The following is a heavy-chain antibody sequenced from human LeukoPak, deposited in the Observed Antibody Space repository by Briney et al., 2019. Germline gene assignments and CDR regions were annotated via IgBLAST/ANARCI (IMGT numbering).Heavy chain of an antibody. Sequence: GGSLRLSCAASGFSFSIYEMNWVRQAPGKGLEWVSNISPSGTTKYYADSVKGRFTISRDNAKNSLYLQMNSLRAEDTGVYYCAKSAVASADSWGQGTLVTVSS. V-gene: IGHV3-48*03. J-gene: IGHJ4*02. CDR1: GFSFSIYE. D-gene: IGHD6-19*01. CDR2: ISPSGTTK. CDR3: AKSAVASADS.